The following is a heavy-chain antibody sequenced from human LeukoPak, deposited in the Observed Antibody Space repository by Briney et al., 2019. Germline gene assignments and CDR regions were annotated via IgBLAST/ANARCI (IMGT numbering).Heavy chain of an antibody. CDR1: GGSISSGSYY. CDR2: IYYTGSI. CDR3: ARAPTGTHYVIDY. Sequence: PSETLSLTCTVSGGSISSGSYYWSWIRQHPGKGLEWIGYIYYTGSIFYNPSLKSRLTMSIDTSKNQFSLKLSSVTAADTAVYYCARAPTGTHYVIDYWGQGTLVTVSS. J-gene: IGHJ4*02. V-gene: IGHV4-31*03. D-gene: IGHD3-10*02.